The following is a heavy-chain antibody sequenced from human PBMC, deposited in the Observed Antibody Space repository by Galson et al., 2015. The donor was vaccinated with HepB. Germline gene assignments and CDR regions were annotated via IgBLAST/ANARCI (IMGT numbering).Heavy chain of an antibody. CDR1: GFTFSSYA. V-gene: IGHV3-30*04. CDR2: ISYDGSNK. Sequence: SLRLSCAASGFTFSSYAMHWVRQAPGKGLEWVAVISYDGSNKYYADSVKGRFTISRDNSKNTLYLQMNSLRAEDTAVYYCARDFQSSGPTGAFDYWGQGTLVTASS. J-gene: IGHJ4*02. CDR3: ARDFQSSGPTGAFDY. D-gene: IGHD3-3*01.